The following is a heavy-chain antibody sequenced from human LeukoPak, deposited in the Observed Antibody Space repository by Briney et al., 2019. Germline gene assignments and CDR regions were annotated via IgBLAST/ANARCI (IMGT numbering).Heavy chain of an antibody. CDR1: GYSISSAYY. Sequence: SETLSLTCSVSGYSISSAYYWGWIRPPPGKGLEWIGTMYHSGSTNYNPSLKSRVTISVDTSKNQFSLKLSSVTAADTAVYYCARASRSTSSYYGSGSNFDYWGQGTLVTVSS. CDR2: MYHSGST. J-gene: IGHJ4*02. V-gene: IGHV4-38-2*02. D-gene: IGHD3-10*01. CDR3: ARASRSTSSYYGSGSNFDY.